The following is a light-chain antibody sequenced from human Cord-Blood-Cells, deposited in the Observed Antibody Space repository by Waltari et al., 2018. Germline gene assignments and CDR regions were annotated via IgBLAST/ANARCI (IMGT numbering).Light chain of an antibody. CDR2: DVS. J-gene: IGLJ2*01. Sequence: QSALTQPASVSGSPGQSITISCTGTRSDAGGYHYVSWYQQHPGKAPKLMIYDVSNRPSGVSNRFSGSKSGNTASLTISGLQAEDEADYYCSSYTSSSTLVFGGGTKLTVL. V-gene: IGLV2-14*01. CDR1: RSDAGGYHY. CDR3: SSYTSSSTLV.